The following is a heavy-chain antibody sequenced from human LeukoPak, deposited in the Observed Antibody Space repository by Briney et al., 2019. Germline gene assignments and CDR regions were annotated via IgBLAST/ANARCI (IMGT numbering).Heavy chain of an antibody. J-gene: IGHJ4*02. D-gene: IGHD5-18*01. CDR1: GGSFSGYY. Sequence: PSETLSLTCAVYGGSFSGYYWSWIRQPPGKGLEWIGEINHSGSTNYNPSLKSRITISVDTSKNQFSLKLSSVTAADTAVYYCARHVNGYSEYYFDYWGQGTLVTVSS. V-gene: IGHV4-34*01. CDR2: INHSGST. CDR3: ARHVNGYSEYYFDY.